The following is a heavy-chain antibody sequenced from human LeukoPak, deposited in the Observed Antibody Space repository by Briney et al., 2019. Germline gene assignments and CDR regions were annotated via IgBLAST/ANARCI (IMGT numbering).Heavy chain of an antibody. V-gene: IGHV4-4*07. CDR3: ARDRPPYSGSYYGRGSFDY. CDR2: IYTSGST. D-gene: IGHD1-26*01. Sequence: SETLSLTCTVSGGSISSYYWSWIRQPAGKGLEWIGRIYTSGSTNYNPSLKSRVTMSVDTSKNQFSLKLSSVTAADTAVYYCARDRPPYSGSYYGRGSFDYWGQGTLVTVSS. J-gene: IGHJ4*02. CDR1: GGSISSYY.